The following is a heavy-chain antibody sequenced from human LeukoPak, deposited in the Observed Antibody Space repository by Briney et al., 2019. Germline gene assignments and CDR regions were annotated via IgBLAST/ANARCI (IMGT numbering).Heavy chain of an antibody. CDR3: ALVVTYYYDSSGKFDY. Sequence: SGPTLVKPPQTLTLTCTFSGFSLSTSGVGVGWIRQPPGKALEWLSLIYWNDDKRYSPSLKSRLTITKDTSKNQVVLTMTNMDPVDTATYYCALVVTYYYDSSGKFDYWGQGTLVTVSS. D-gene: IGHD3-22*01. J-gene: IGHJ4*02. CDR2: IYWNDDK. V-gene: IGHV2-5*01. CDR1: GFSLSTSGVG.